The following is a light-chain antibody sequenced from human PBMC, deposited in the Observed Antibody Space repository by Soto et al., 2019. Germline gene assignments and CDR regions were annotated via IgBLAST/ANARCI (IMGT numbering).Light chain of an antibody. CDR1: QSISNR. Sequence: DIQMTQSSSTLSASVGDRVTITCRASQSISNRLAWYDQKPGKAPKVVIYDASSLESGVPSRFSGSGSGTEFILTINSLQPDDFATYCCQHYGGMGACGQGTKLDIK. J-gene: IGKJ1*01. CDR2: DAS. CDR3: QHYGGMGA. V-gene: IGKV1-5*01.